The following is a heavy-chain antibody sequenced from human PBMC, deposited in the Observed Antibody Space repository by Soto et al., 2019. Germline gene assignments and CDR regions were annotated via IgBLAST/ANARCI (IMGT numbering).Heavy chain of an antibody. Sequence: SETLSLTCTVSGGSISSGGYYWSWIRQHPGKGLEWIGYIYYSGSTYYNPSLKSRVTISVDTSKNQFSLKLSSVTAADTAVYYCARDGIDYSNYDYYYYYGMDVWGQGTRVTVSS. CDR3: ARDGIDYSNYDYYYYYGMDV. D-gene: IGHD4-4*01. CDR1: GGSISSGGYY. CDR2: IYYSGST. J-gene: IGHJ6*02. V-gene: IGHV4-31*03.